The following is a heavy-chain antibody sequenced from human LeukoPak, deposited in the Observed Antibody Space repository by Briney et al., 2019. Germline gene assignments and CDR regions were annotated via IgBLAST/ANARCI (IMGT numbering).Heavy chain of an antibody. CDR2: ISGSGGST. J-gene: IGHJ4*02. CDR1: GFTFSSYA. D-gene: IGHD6-19*01. Sequence: QPGGSLRLSCAASGFTFSSYAMSWVRQAPGKGLEWVSAISGSGGSTYYADSVKGRFTISRDNSKNTLYLQMNSLRAEDTAVYCCAKDSEAWQWLVLNYWGRGTLVTVSS. CDR3: AKDSEAWQWLVLNY. V-gene: IGHV3-23*01.